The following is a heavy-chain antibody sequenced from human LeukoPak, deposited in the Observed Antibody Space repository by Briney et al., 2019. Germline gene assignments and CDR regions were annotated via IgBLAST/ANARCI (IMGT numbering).Heavy chain of an antibody. D-gene: IGHD2-15*01. V-gene: IGHV2-5*02. CDR3: AHSLGYCSGGSCPNWYDP. J-gene: IGHJ5*02. CDR2: IYWDDDK. Sequence: SGPTLVKPTQTLTLTCTFSGFSLSTSGVGVGWIRQPPGKALEWLALIYWDDDKRYSPSLKSRLTITKDTSKNQVVLTMTNMDPVDTATYYCAHSLGYCSGGSCPNWYDPWGQGTLVTVSS. CDR1: GFSLSTSGVG.